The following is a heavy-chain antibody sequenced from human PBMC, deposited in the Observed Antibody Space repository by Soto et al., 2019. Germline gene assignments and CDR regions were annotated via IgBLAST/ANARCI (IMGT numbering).Heavy chain of an antibody. CDR2: ISGSGDST. CDR1: GFTFSSYA. CDR3: AKEGARALYYFDY. J-gene: IGHJ4*02. Sequence: GGSLRLSCAASGFTFSSYAMSWVRQAPGKGLEWVSAISGSGDSTYYADSVKGRFTISRDNSKNTLYLQMNSLRAEDTAVFYCAKEGARALYYFDYWGQGTLVTVSS. D-gene: IGHD3-16*01. V-gene: IGHV3-23*01.